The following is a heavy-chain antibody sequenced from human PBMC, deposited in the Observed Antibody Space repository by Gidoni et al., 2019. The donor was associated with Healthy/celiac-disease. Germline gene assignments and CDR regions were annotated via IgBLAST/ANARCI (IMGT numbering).Heavy chain of an antibody. CDR2: ISSSSSTI. V-gene: IGHV3-48*01. D-gene: IGHD1-7*01. CDR3: ARANYAPDY. CDR1: GFTFSSYS. J-gene: IGHJ4*02. Sequence: EVQLVESGGGLVQPGGSLRLSCAASGFTFSSYSMNWVRQAPGKGLECVSYISSSSSTIYYADSVKGRFTISRDNAKNSLYLQMNSLRAEDTAVYYCARANYAPDYWGQGTLVTVSS.